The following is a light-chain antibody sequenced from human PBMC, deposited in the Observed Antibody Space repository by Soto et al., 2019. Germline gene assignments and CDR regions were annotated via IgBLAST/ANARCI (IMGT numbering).Light chain of an antibody. CDR1: QSVISTY. Sequence: EIVLTQSPGTLSLSPGERATLSCRASQSVISTYLAWYQQKPGQAPRLLIYGASSRATGIPDWFSGSGSGTDFTLTISRLEPEDFAVYYCPQYRDSLGTFGQGTKVEIK. CDR3: PQYRDSLGT. CDR2: GAS. V-gene: IGKV3-20*01. J-gene: IGKJ1*01.